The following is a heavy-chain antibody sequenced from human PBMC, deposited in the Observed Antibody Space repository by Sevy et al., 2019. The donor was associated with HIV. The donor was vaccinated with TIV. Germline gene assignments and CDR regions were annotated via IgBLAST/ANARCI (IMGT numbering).Heavy chain of an antibody. CDR3: ARDGGTLTTPGAFDI. J-gene: IGHJ3*02. D-gene: IGHD4-17*01. V-gene: IGHV4-30-2*01. Sequence: SETVSLTCTVSGGSISSGSYSWNWIRQPPGKGLEWIGYIYHSGNTYYNPSLKSRLTISVDKSKNQFSLKLSSVTAADTAMYYCARDGGTLTTPGAFDIWGQGTMVTVSS. CDR1: GGSISSGSYS. CDR2: IYHSGNT.